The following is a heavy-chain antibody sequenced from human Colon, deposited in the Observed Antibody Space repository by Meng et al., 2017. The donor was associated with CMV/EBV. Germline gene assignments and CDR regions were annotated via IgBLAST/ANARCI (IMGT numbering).Heavy chain of an antibody. Sequence: CAISGDSVSPNSGAWNSLRQSPSRGLEWLGRTYYRSKWYNDYAVSVKSRITINPDTSKNQFSLQLTSVTPEDTAVYYCAKSLPHFDYWGQGTLVTVSS. CDR3: AKSLPHFDY. CDR1: GDSVSPNSGA. D-gene: IGHD2-15*01. CDR2: TYYRSKWYN. J-gene: IGHJ4*02. V-gene: IGHV6-1*01.